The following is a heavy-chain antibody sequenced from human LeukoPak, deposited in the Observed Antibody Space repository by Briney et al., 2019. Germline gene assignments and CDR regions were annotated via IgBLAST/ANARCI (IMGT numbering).Heavy chain of an antibody. J-gene: IGHJ4*02. CDR2: IKQDGSEK. CDR1: GFTFRNYW. Sequence: GGSLRLSCAVSGFTFRNYWMSWVRQAPGKGLEWVANIKQDGSEKYYVDFVKGRFTISRDNAKNSLYLQMNSLRAEDTAVYYCARDDDRPDNGLDYWGQGTLVTVSS. CDR3: ARDDDRPDNGLDY. V-gene: IGHV3-7*01. D-gene: IGHD3-22*01.